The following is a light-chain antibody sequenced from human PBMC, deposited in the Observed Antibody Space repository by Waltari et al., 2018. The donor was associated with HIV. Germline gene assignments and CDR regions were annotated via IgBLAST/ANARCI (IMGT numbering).Light chain of an antibody. CDR1: QSVGSNY. Sequence: IVLTQSPGTLSLSPGERATLSCRASQSVGSNYLAWYQQKPGQALSLLIYRVSNRATGIPDRFSGSGSGTDFTLTISRLEPEDFAVYYCQQYGSSLWTFGQGTKVEIK. J-gene: IGKJ1*01. V-gene: IGKV3-20*01. CDR3: QQYGSSLWT. CDR2: RVS.